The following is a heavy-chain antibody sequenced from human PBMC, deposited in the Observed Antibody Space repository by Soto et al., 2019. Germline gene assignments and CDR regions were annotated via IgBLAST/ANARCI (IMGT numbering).Heavy chain of an antibody. V-gene: IGHV3-30*18. CDR3: AKDSSGYPGGYYGMVV. Sequence: PGGSLRLSCTASGFSLSDYGMHWVRQAPGKGLEWVAFISFDGGDTYYADSLRGRFTVSRDNSKNTLYLQVNSLRDDDTAVYYCAKDSSGYPGGYYGMVVGGQGTTHTASS. J-gene: IGHJ6*02. D-gene: IGHD3-22*01. CDR1: GFSLSDYG. CDR2: ISFDGGDT.